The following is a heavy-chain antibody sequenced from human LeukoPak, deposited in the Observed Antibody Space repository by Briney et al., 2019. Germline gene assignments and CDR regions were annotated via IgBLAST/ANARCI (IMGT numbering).Heavy chain of an antibody. D-gene: IGHD2-8*01. CDR2: INPSGGST. Sequence: ASVKVSCKASGYTFTSYYMHWVRQAPGQGLEWMGIINPSGGSTSYAQKFQGRVTMTRDTSTSTVYMELSSLRSEDTAVYYCARADVLMVYAINHWFDPWGQGTLVTVSS. CDR3: ARADVLMVYAINHWFDP. CDR1: GYTFTSYY. J-gene: IGHJ5*02. V-gene: IGHV1-46*01.